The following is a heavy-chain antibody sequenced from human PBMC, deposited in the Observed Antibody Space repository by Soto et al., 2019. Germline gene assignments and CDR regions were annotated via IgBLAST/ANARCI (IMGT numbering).Heavy chain of an antibody. Sequence: QLQLQESGPGLVKPSETLSLTCTVSGGSISSSSYYWGWIRQPPGKGLEWIGSIYYSGSTYYNPSLKSRVTISVDTSKNQFSLKLSSVTAADTAVYYCARHNGCSSTSCYTPWEYYFDYWGQGTLVTVSS. CDR1: GGSISSSSYY. CDR2: IYYSGST. J-gene: IGHJ4*02. CDR3: ARHNGCSSTSCYTPWEYYFDY. D-gene: IGHD2-2*02. V-gene: IGHV4-39*01.